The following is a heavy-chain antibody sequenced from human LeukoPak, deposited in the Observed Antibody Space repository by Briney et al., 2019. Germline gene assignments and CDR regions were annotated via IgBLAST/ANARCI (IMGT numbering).Heavy chain of an antibody. CDR2: VYHSGRT. CDR3: ARSGSGSRGDVDV. CDR1: GYSISSGYY. V-gene: IGHV4-38-2*02. Sequence: SETLSLTCTVSGYSISSGYYWGWIRQPPGKGLEWTGSVYHSGRTYYNPSLKSRVTISVDTSKNQFSLKLSSVTAADTAVYYCARSGSGSRGDVDVWGKGTTVTISS. J-gene: IGHJ6*04. D-gene: IGHD3-10*01.